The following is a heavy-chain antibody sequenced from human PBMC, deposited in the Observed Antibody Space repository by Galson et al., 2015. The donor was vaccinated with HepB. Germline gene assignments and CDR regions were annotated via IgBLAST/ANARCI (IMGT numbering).Heavy chain of an antibody. CDR3: ARGEYSSSFIYYYYYGMDV. CDR2: INAGNGNT. D-gene: IGHD6-6*01. V-gene: IGHV1-3*01. CDR1: GYTFTSYA. Sequence: SVKVSCKASGYTFTSYAMHWVRQAPGQRLEWMGWINAGNGNTKYSQKFQGRVTITRDTSASTAYMELSSLRSEDTAVYYCARGEYSSSFIYYYYYGMDVWGQGTTVTVSS. J-gene: IGHJ6*02.